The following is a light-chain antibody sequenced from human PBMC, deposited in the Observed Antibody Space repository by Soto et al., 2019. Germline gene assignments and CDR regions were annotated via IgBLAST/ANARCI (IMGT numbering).Light chain of an antibody. CDR3: QQYGSSLT. J-gene: IGKJ1*01. CDR1: QSVSSSY. V-gene: IGKV3-20*01. Sequence: EVVLTQSPGTLSLSPGERATLSCRASQSVSSSYLAWYQQKPGQAPRLLIYGASSRATGIPDRFSGSGSGTDFTLTISRLEPEDFAVYHCQQYGSSLTFGQGTKVEIK. CDR2: GAS.